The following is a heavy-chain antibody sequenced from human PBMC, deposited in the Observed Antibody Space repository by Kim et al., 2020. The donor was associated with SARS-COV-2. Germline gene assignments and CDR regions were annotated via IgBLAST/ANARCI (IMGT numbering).Heavy chain of an antibody. V-gene: IGHV3-30*03. CDR3: ASVGPMVRGIIVNYYAMDV. CDR2: VSHDGSQR. CDR1: GFTFSSYD. D-gene: IGHD3-10*01. Sequence: GGSLRLSCTASGFTFSSYDIHWVRQAPGKGLEWVALVSHDGSQRSHADSVKGRFTISRYNSKKTLYLQMNNLRHEDTAVYYCASVGPMVRGIIVNYYAMDVWGHGTTVTVSS. J-gene: IGHJ6*02.